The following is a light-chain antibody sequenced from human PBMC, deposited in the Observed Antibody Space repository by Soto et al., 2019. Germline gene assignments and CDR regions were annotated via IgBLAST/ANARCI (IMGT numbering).Light chain of an antibody. V-gene: IGLV2-8*01. Sequence: QAVVTQPPSASGSPGQSVTISCTGTSSDVGGYNYVSWYQQNPDKVPKLMIYEVNKRPSGVPDRFSGSKSGNTASLTVSGLQAEDEADYYCTSYAGGNNVFGTGTKLTVL. CDR2: EVN. J-gene: IGLJ1*01. CDR1: SSDVGGYNY. CDR3: TSYAGGNNV.